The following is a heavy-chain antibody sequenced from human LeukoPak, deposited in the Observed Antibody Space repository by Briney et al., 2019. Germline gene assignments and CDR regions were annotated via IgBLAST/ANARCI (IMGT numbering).Heavy chain of an antibody. CDR1: GYSFTSYW. J-gene: IGHJ4*02. Sequence: GESLKISCKGSGYSFTSYWIGWVRQMPGKGLEWMGIIYPDDPDTRYSPSFQGQVTISADKSISTAYLQWSSLRASDTAMYYCARHSRRQMAAAADYWGQGTLVTVSS. CDR2: IYPDDPDT. D-gene: IGHD5-24*01. V-gene: IGHV5-51*01. CDR3: ARHSRRQMAAAADY.